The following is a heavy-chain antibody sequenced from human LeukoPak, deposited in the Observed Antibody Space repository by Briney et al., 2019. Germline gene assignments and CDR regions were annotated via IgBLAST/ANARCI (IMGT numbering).Heavy chain of an antibody. CDR2: IFYSGST. CDR3: PRSPKRYCSGGSCYSIPSPFEP. D-gene: IGHD2-15*01. J-gene: IGHJ5*02. Sequence: SETLSLTCTVSGGSISSYYWSWVRQPPGKRLEWIGYIFYSGSTNYNPSLQRRVSIPVDTPKNQFSLKPISLTAADTAGYYCPRSPKRYCSGGSCYSIPSPFEPSGEGTLVTVSS. V-gene: IGHV4-59*01. CDR1: GGSISSYY.